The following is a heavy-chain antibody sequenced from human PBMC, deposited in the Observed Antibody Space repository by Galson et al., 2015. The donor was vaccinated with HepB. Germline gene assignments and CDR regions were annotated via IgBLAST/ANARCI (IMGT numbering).Heavy chain of an antibody. CDR2: ISSSGSTI. J-gene: IGHJ6*02. CDR3: ARHTEGYYYGMDV. CDR1: GFTFSSYE. Sequence: SLRLSCAASGFTFSSYEMNWVRQAPGKGLEWVPYISSSGSTIYYADSVKGRFTISRDNAKNSLYLQMNSLRAEDTAVYYCARHTEGYYYGMDVWGQGTTVTVSS. V-gene: IGHV3-48*03.